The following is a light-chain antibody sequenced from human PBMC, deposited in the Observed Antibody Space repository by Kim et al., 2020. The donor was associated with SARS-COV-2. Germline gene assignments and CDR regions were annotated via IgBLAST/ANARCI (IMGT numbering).Light chain of an antibody. V-gene: IGLV2-14*03. CDR2: DVT. Sequence: SFTVYSPEPGSGVGGYEYVSWYQPHPGKAPKLMIYDVTTRPSGVSNRFSGSKSGNAASLTISGLQAEDEADYYCSSYTSSSTDVFGTGNKVTVL. J-gene: IGLJ1*01. CDR3: SSYTSSSTDV. CDR1: GSGVGGYEY.